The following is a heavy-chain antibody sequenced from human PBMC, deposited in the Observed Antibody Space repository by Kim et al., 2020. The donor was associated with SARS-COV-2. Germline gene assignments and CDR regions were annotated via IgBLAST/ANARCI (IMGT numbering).Heavy chain of an antibody. V-gene: IGHV3-9*01. D-gene: IGHD3-10*01. J-gene: IGHJ6*01. CDR2: ISWNSGTI. Sequence: GGSLRLSCAASGFTFDDYAMHWVRQAPGKGLEWVSGISWNSGTIGYADSVKGRFTISRDNAKNSLYLQMNSLRTEDTALYYCAKSKIPMFQGAWYGMVV. CDR3: AKSKIPMFQGAWYGMVV. CDR1: GFTFDDYA.